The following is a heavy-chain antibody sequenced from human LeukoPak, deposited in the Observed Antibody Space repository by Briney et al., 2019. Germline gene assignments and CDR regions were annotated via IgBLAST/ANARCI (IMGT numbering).Heavy chain of an antibody. V-gene: IGHV1-69*05. J-gene: IGHJ4*02. CDR1: GGTFSSYA. Sequence: SVKVSCKASGGTFSSYAISWVRQAPGQGLEWMGGIIPIFGTANYAQKFQGRVTITTDESTSTAHMELSSLRSEDTAVYYCARESYYYDSSGYRYYFDYWGQGTLVTVSS. CDR2: IIPIFGTA. CDR3: ARESYYYDSSGYRYYFDY. D-gene: IGHD3-22*01.